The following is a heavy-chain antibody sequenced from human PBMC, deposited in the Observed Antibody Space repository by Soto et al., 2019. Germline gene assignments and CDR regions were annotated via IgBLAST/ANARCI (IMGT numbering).Heavy chain of an antibody. V-gene: IGHV3-33*01. D-gene: IGHD3-3*01. Sequence: QVQLVESGGGVVQPGRSLRLSCAASGFTFSRYGMNWVRQAPGKGLEWVAIIWDDGSNKNYVDSVKGRFTISRDNSKNTLYLQMDSLRAEDTAVYYCAVDFIGPLDVWGQGTTVTVSS. CDR1: GFTFSRYG. CDR2: IWDDGSNK. CDR3: AVDFIGPLDV. J-gene: IGHJ6*02.